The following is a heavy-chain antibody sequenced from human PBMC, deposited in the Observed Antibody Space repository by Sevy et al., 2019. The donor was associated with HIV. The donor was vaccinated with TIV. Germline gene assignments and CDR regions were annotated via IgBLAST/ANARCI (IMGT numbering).Heavy chain of an antibody. J-gene: IGHJ6*02. V-gene: IGHV3-48*03. CDR3: ARDPPPRRRPYYYYGMDV. CDR1: VFTFSSYE. CDR2: ISSSGSTI. Sequence: GGSLRLSCAASVFTFSSYEMNWVRQAPGKGLEWVSYISSSGSTIYYADSVKGRFTISRDNAKNSLYLQMNSLRAEDTAVYYCARDPPPRRRPYYYYGMDVWGQGTTVTVSS.